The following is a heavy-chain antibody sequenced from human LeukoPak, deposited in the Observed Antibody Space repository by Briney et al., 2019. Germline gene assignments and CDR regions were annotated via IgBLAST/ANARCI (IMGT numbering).Heavy chain of an antibody. J-gene: IGHJ5*02. D-gene: IGHD3-22*01. CDR1: GFTFSSYS. Sequence: GGSLRLSCAASGFTFSSYSMNWVRQAPGKGLEWVSSISSSSSYIYYADSVKGRFTISRDNAKNTLYLQMNSLRADDTAVYYCATYSSDFGRLDPWGQGTQVTVSS. V-gene: IGHV3-21*01. CDR2: ISSSSSYI. CDR3: ATYSSDFGRLDP.